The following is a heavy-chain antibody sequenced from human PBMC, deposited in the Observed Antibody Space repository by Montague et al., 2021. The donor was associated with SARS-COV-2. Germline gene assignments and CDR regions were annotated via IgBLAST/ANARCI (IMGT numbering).Heavy chain of an antibody. CDR1: GGSVSSGGYY. Sequence: SETLSLTCTVSGGSVSSGGYYWSWIRQPPGKGLEWIGYIYYSGSTNYNRSLKSRVTISLDTSKNQFSLKLTSVTAADTAVYYCARVSLAAAATRSDYWGQGTLVTVSS. J-gene: IGHJ4*02. D-gene: IGHD6-13*01. V-gene: IGHV4-61*08. CDR2: IYYSGST. CDR3: ARVSLAAAATRSDY.